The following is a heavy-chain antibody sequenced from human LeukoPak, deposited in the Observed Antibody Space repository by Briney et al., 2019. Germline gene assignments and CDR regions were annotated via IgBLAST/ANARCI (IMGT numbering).Heavy chain of an antibody. CDR3: ARGSGLYDSSGYYYFPV. CDR2: INPNSGGT. V-gene: IGHV1-2*02. J-gene: IGHJ4*02. Sequence: ASVKVSCKASGYTFTGYYMHWVRQAPGQGLEWMGWINPNSGGTNYAQKFQGRVTMTRDTSISTAYMELSRLRSEDTAVYYCARGSGLYDSSGYYYFPVWGQGTLVTVSS. CDR1: GYTFTGYY. D-gene: IGHD3-22*01.